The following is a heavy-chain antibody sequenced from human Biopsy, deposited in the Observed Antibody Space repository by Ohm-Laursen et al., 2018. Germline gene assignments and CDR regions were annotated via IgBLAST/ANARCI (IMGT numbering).Heavy chain of an antibody. J-gene: IGHJ6*02. CDR3: VRGVDYYDPYHYYALDV. CDR1: GESFNGYY. V-gene: IGHV4-34*01. D-gene: IGHD3-22*01. CDR2: INHSGRT. Sequence: SETLSLTCPVYGESFNGYYWSWIRQTPGKGLEWIGEINHSGRTNYNPSLKSRVTISVDTSKNQFSLKVGSVTAADTAVYYCVRGVDYYDPYHYYALDVWGQGTAVTVSS.